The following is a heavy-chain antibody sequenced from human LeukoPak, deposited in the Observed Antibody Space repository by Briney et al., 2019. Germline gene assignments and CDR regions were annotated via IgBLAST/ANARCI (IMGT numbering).Heavy chain of an antibody. CDR3: ARAASSGWSYYFDY. CDR2: ISAYNGNT. D-gene: IGHD6-19*01. J-gene: IGHJ4*02. V-gene: IGHV1-18*01. Sequence: ASVKVSCKASGYTFTSYGISWVRQAPGQGLEWMGWISAYNGNTNYAQKLQGRVTVTTDTSTSTAYMELRSLRSDDTAVYYCARAASSGWSYYFDYWGQGTLVTVSS. CDR1: GYTFTSYG.